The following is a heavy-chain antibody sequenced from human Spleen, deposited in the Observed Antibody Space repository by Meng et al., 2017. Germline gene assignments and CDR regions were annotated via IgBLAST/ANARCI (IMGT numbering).Heavy chain of an antibody. D-gene: IGHD4-11*01. CDR2: IYTSGST. J-gene: IGHJ5*02. CDR3: ARDFDYRGYGDNWFDP. V-gene: IGHV4-4*07. CDR1: GGSISNYY. Sequence: QVELQESGPGLVKPSGTLSLTCTGSGGSISNYYWSWIRQPAGKGLEWIGRIYTSGSTNYNPSLKSRVTMSVDTSKNQFSLKLSSVTAADTAVYYCARDFDYRGYGDNWFDPWGQGTLVTVS.